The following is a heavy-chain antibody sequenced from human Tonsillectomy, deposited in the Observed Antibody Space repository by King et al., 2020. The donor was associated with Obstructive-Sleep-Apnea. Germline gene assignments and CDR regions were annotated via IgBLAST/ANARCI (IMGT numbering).Heavy chain of an antibody. CDR1: GFSLSNARMG. D-gene: IGHD3-22*01. V-gene: IGHV2-26*01. CDR2: IFSNAEK. J-gene: IGHJ4*02. Sequence: VTLKESGPVLVKPTETLTLTCTGSGFSLSNARMGVSWIRQTPGKALDWLAHIFSNAEKTYSTSLKNWPHISKEHSQSQVVLTITNMDPLDTATYYCARIHDYYDSSGYPLEAYYFDYWGQGTLVTVSS. CDR3: ARIHDYYDSSGYPLEAYYFDY.